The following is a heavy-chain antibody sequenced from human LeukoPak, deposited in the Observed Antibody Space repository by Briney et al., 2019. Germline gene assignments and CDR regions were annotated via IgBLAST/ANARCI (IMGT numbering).Heavy chain of an antibody. V-gene: IGHV4-59*01. J-gene: IGHJ2*01. Sequence: SETLSLTCTVSGGSISTYYWSWIRQPPGKELEWIGYISYSGSTNYSPSLKSRVTISIDTSKNQFSLKLSSVTAADTAVYYCARDPRGYWYFDLWGRGTLVTVSS. CDR3: ARDPRGYWYFDL. CDR1: GGSISTYY. CDR2: ISYSGST.